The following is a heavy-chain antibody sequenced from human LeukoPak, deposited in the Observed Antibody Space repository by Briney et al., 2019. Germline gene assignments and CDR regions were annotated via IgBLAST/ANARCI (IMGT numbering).Heavy chain of an antibody. CDR2: ISYDGSNK. D-gene: IGHD2-21*02. J-gene: IGHJ4*02. Sequence: GKSLRLSCAASGFTFNNYGMHWVRQAPGKGLEWVAVISYDGSNKYYADSVKGRFTISRDNSKSTLYLQMNSLRAEDTAVYYCAKDPGDFDLDYYFDYWGQGTLVTVSS. CDR3: AKDPGDFDLDYYFDY. CDR1: GFTFNNYG. V-gene: IGHV3-30*18.